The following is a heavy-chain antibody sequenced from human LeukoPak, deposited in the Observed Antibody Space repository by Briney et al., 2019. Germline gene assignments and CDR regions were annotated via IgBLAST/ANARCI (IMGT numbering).Heavy chain of an antibody. D-gene: IGHD6-13*01. J-gene: IGHJ4*02. CDR2: FYYSGST. CDR3: ARGRDSRAL. CDR1: GGSISSSSYY. Sequence: SETLSLTCTVSGGSISSSSYYWGWIRQPPGKGLEWIGSFYYSGSTYYNPSLKSRVTISVDTSKNQFSLELTSVTAADTAVYYCARGRDSRALWGQGTLVTVSS. V-gene: IGHV4-39*07.